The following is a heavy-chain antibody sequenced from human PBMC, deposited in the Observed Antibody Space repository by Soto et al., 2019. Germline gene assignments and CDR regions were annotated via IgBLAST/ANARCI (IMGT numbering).Heavy chain of an antibody. Sequence: EVQMSESGGGLVQPGGSLRLSCAASGFTFSTYTMNWVRQAPGKGLEWVTGISPSGGSTYYADSVRGRFTISRDNSKNTLFLQMNRLTADDTALYYCAHLVGDFFDVWGQGTMVTVS. CDR1: GFTFSTYT. CDR3: AHLVGDFFDV. J-gene: IGHJ3*01. V-gene: IGHV3-23*01. D-gene: IGHD3-3*01. CDR2: ISPSGGST.